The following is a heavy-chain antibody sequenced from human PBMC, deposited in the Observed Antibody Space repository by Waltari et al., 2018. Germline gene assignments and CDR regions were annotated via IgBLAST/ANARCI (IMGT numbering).Heavy chain of an antibody. J-gene: IGHJ2*01. CDR3: ARRSSYWYFDL. V-gene: IGHV4-39*01. CDR2: IYYSGST. D-gene: IGHD6-6*01. CDR1: GGSISSSSYY. Sequence: QLQLQESGPGLVKPSETLSLTCTVSGGSISSSSYYWGWIRQPPGKGLEWIGSIYYSGSTYYNPSLKSRVTISVDTSKNQFSLKLSSVTAADTAVYYCARRSSYWYFDLWGRGTLVTVSS.